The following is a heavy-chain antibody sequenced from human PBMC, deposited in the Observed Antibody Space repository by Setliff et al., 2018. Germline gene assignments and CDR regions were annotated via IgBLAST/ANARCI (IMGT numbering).Heavy chain of an antibody. CDR2: INTNTGNP. V-gene: IGHV7-4-1*02. J-gene: IGHJ5*02. D-gene: IGHD2-2*01. CDR1: GYTFTTYA. CDR3: ARDLGYCSTTSCHGDWFDP. Sequence: ASVKVSCKTSGYTFTTYAINWVRQAPGQGLEWMGWINTNTGNPTYAQDFTGRFVFSLDTSVSTAYLQISGLKAEDTAVYYCARDLGYCSTTSCHGDWFDPWGQGTLVTVSS.